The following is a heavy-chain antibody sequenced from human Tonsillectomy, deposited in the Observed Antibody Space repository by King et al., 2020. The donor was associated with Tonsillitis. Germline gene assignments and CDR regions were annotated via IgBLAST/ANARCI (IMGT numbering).Heavy chain of an antibody. V-gene: IGHV3-74*01. CDR1: GSTLRSNG. CDR2: IISDGIIT. Sequence: VQLVESGGGLVQPGGSLRLSCAASGSTLRSNGMHWVRQAPGKGLVWFSRIISDGIITTYADSVKGRFTISRDNAKNTLYLQMNSLRAEDTAVYYCASLTYCGGDCYDAFDIWGQGTMVTVSS. D-gene: IGHD2-21*02. J-gene: IGHJ3*02. CDR3: ASLTYCGGDCYDAFDI.